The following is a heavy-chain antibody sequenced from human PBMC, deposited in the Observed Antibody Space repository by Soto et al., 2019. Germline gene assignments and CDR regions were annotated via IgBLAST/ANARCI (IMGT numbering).Heavy chain of an antibody. J-gene: IGHJ5*02. Sequence: SVKVSCKASGYTFTSYGINWVRQAPGQGLEWMGWISAYNGNRNYAQKLQGRVTMTTDTSTSTAYMELRSLRSDDTAVYYCARGYCSGGSCHQGFDPWGQGTLVTVSS. CDR3: ARGYCSGGSCHQGFDP. CDR1: GYTFTSYG. V-gene: IGHV1-18*01. D-gene: IGHD2-15*01. CDR2: ISAYNGNR.